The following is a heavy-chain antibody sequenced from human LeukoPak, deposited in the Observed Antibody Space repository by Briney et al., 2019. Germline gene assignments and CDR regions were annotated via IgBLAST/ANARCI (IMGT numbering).Heavy chain of an antibody. CDR3: ARGNKARIVVVPVHY. CDR2: INPNSGGT. D-gene: IGHD2-2*01. CDR1: GYTFTGYY. Sequence: ASVKVSCKASGYTFTGYYMHWVRQAPGQGLEWMGWINPNSGGTNYAQKFQGRVTMTRDTSISTAYMELSRLRSDDTAVYYCARGNKARIVVVPVHYWGQGTLVTVSS. J-gene: IGHJ4*02. V-gene: IGHV1-2*02.